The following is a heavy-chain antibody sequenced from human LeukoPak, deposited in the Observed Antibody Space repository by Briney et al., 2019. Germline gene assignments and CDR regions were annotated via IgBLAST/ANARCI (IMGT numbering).Heavy chain of an antibody. V-gene: IGHV3-66*02. CDR3: AGTVVVTAIPSPYFDY. CDR1: GFTVSSNY. J-gene: IGHJ4*02. CDR2: IYSGGST. D-gene: IGHD2-21*02. Sequence: GGSLRLSCAASGFTVSSNYMGWVRQAPGKGLEWVSVIYSGGSTYYADSVKGRFTISRDNSKNTLYLQMNSLRAEDTAVYYCAGTVVVTAIPSPYFDYWGQGTLVTVSS.